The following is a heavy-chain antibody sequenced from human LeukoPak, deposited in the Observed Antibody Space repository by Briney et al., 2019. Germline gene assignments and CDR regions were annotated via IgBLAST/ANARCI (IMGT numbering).Heavy chain of an antibody. D-gene: IGHD3-16*01. CDR2: IFSRGNT. CDR3: ARDRDMGGGNYFRVFYFDS. Sequence: SETLSLTCSVSGDSIFNSNSYWSWMRQPAGKGLEWIGHIFSRGNTNYNPSLKSRVTISVDMSKNQFSLILGSVTAADTAVYYCARDRDMGGGNYFRVFYFDSWGQGTLVTVSS. J-gene: IGHJ4*02. CDR1: GDSIFNSNSY. V-gene: IGHV4-61*09.